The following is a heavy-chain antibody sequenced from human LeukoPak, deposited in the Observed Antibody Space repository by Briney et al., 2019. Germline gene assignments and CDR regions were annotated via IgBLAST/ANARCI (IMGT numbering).Heavy chain of an antibody. CDR3: ARASVPYYYDSSGYHYEDYYYMDV. V-gene: IGHV4-61*02. CDR1: GGSISSGSYY. Sequence: SETLSLTCTVSGGSISSGSYYWSWIRQPAGKGLEWIGRIYTSGSTNYNPSLKSRVTISVDTSKNQFSLKLSSVTAADTAVYYCARASVPYYYDSSGYHYEDYYYMDVWGKGTTVTVSS. J-gene: IGHJ6*03. D-gene: IGHD3-22*01. CDR2: IYTSGST.